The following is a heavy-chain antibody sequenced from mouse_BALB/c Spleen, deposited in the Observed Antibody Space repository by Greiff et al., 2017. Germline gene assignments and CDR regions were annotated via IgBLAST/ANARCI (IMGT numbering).Heavy chain of an antibody. CDR2: ISSGGGST. Sequence: EVKLMESGGGLVKPGGSLKLSCAASGFAFSSYDMSWVRQTPEKRLEWVAYISSGGGSTYYPDTVKGRFTISRDNAKNTLYLQMSSLKSEDTAMYYCARHAGNYPWFAYWGQGTLVTVSA. D-gene: IGHD2-1*01. CDR1: GFAFSSYD. CDR3: ARHAGNYPWFAY. J-gene: IGHJ3*01. V-gene: IGHV5-12-1*01.